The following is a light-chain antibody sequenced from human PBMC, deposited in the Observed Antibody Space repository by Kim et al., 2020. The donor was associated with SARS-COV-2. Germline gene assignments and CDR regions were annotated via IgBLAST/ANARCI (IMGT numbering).Light chain of an antibody. CDR3: SSLTSGSTSVV. CDR1: SSDVGAYNR. CDR2: DVS. V-gene: IGLV2-14*03. J-gene: IGLJ2*01. Sequence: QSIPISCTGTSSDVGAYNRVSWYQQHPGKAPKLMIFDVSDRPSGVSNRFSGSKSDNTASLTISGLQAEDEADYFCSSLTSGSTSVVFGGGTQLTVL.